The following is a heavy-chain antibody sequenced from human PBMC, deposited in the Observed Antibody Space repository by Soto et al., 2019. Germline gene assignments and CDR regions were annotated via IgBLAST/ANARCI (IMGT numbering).Heavy chain of an antibody. D-gene: IGHD3-3*01. CDR1: GGTFSSYA. CDR3: ATAIRITIFGVVTESSYWYFDL. J-gene: IGHJ2*01. Sequence: SVKVSCKASGGTFSSYAISWVRQAPGQGLEWMGGIIPILGTANYAQKFQGRVTITADESTSTAYMELSSLRSEDTAVYYCATAIRITIFGVVTESSYWYFDLWGRGTLVTVSS. CDR2: IIPILGTA. V-gene: IGHV1-69*13.